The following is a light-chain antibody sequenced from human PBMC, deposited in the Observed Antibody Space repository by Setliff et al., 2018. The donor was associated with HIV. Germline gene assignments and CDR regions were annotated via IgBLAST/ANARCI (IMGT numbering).Light chain of an antibody. CDR3: SSYTSRTPLDV. CDR2: DVG. CDR1: SSDVGDYNY. V-gene: IGLV2-14*03. Sequence: QSVLTQPASVSGSPGQSITISCTGTSSDVGDYNYVSWYQQHPGNAPKLMISDVGNRPSGISNRFSGSKSGNTASLTISGLQAEDEADYYCSSYTSRTPLDVFGTGTKVTVL. J-gene: IGLJ1*01.